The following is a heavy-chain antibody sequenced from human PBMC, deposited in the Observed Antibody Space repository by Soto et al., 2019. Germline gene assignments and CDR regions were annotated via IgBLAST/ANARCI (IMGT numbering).Heavy chain of an antibody. D-gene: IGHD6-13*01. J-gene: IGHJ4*02. V-gene: IGHV3-30*18. CDR3: AKEFGSTWIDH. CDR2: ISYDGTNK. CDR1: GFTFSSYS. Sequence: GSLRLSCAASGFTFSSYSMHWVRQAPGKGLEWVAVISYDGTNKYYGDSAKGRFTISRDNSRNTLFLQLNSLRAEDTAVYYCAKEFGSTWIDHWGEGTLVTVSS.